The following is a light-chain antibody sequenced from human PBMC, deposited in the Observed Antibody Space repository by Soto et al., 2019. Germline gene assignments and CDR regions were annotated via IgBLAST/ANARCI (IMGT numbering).Light chain of an antibody. V-gene: IGKV3-15*01. CDR2: DTS. J-gene: IGKJ5*01. CDR3: QQYNNWPPIT. CDR1: QNIYSN. Sequence: EIVLTQSPGTLSVSPGERATLSCRASQNIYSNVAWYQQRPGQAPRLLIYDTSTRATGIPARFSGSGSGTEFTLTISSLQSEDFAVYYCQQYNNWPPITFGQGTRLEIK.